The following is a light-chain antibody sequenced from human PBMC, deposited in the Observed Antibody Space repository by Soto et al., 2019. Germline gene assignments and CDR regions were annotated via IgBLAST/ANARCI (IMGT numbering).Light chain of an antibody. CDR3: QQYGFSPIS. CDR1: QTLSSSF. CDR2: DTS. J-gene: IGKJ5*01. Sequence: EIVLTQSPGTLSLSPGERATLSCRTSQTLSSSFLAWYQQTPGQAPRLLIYDTSTRAIDIPDRFSGSGSGTDFTLTISRLEPEDFAVYSCQQYGFSPISFGQGTRLEIK. V-gene: IGKV3-20*01.